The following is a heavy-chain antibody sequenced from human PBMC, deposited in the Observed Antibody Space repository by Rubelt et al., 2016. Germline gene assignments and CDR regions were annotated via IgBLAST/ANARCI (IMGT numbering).Heavy chain of an antibody. D-gene: IGHD1-20*01. CDR3: ARQNNWDPYFDS. V-gene: IGHV4-31*03. Sequence: QVQLQESGPGLVKPSQTLSLTCTVSGGSISSGGYYWSWIRQHPGKGLEWIGYIYYTGGTNYSPSLKSRVTISIDTSKNQFAPKLNFVTAAEQAGYYGARQNNWDPYFDSWGQGALVTVSS. J-gene: IGHJ4*02. CDR1: GGSISSGGYY. CDR2: IYYTGGT.